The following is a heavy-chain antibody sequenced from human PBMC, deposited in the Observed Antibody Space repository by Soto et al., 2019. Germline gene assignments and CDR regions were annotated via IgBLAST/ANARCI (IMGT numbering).Heavy chain of an antibody. CDR1: GFTFSSYS. D-gene: IGHD2-2*01. Sequence: GGSLRLSCAASGFTFSSYSMNWVRQAPGKGLEWVSYISSSSSTIYYADSVKGRFTISRDNAKNSLYLQMNSLRAEDTAVYYCARDGRYCSSTSCYNWFDPWGQGTLVTVSS. CDR3: ARDGRYCSSTSCYNWFDP. V-gene: IGHV3-48*01. CDR2: ISSSSSTI. J-gene: IGHJ5*02.